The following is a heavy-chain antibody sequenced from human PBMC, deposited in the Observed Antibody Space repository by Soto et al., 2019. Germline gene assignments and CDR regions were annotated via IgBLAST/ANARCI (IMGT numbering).Heavy chain of an antibody. V-gene: IGHV4-59*01. CDR2: ISFSGAT. CDR3: ARDRRDGYKRYFEV. J-gene: IGHJ4*02. CDR1: GVSITSYF. D-gene: IGHD3-9*01. Sequence: ASETLSLTCTVSGVSITSYFWSWIRQTPGKGLDWIGSISFSGATYSNPSLKGRAALSVDTSENHLSLTLNSVTSADTAVYFCARDRRDGYKRYFEVWGQGNQVTVSS.